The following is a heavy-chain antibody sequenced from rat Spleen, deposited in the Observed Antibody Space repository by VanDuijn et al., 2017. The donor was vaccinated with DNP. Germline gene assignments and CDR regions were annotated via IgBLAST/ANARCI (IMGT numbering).Heavy chain of an antibody. CDR3: ATFEGRDA. V-gene: IGHV5-46*01. Sequence: EVQLVESGGDLVQPGGSMRLSCAASGFAFSSFPMTWVRQAPTVALEWVTTILYDGSRTYYRDSVKGRFTISRDNAKSTLYLQMDSLRSEDTATYYCATFEGRDAWGRGTSVTVSS. CDR2: ILYDGSRT. D-gene: IGHD1-11*01. CDR1: GFAFSSFP. J-gene: IGHJ4*01.